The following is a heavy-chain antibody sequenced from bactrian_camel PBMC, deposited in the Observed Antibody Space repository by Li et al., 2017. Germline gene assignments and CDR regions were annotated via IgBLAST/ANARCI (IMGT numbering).Heavy chain of an antibody. J-gene: IGHJ4*01. CDR1: GYTVTAYC. CDR2: INSSGRST. V-gene: IGHV3S1*01. CDR3: AAKESYYCNNWRTWRYWGR. D-gene: IGHD1*01. Sequence: HVQLVESRGGSVQAGGSLTLSCLASGYTVTAYCMGWLRQAPGKGLEWVSDINSSGRSTNYADSVKGRFTISRDNAKNTIYLQMDGLSPEDTAMYLCAAKESYYCNNWRTWRYWGRWGQGTQVTVS.